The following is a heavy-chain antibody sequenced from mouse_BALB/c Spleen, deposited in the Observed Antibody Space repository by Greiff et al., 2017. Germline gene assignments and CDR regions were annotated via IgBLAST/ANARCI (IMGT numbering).Heavy chain of an antibody. J-gene: IGHJ2*01. Sequence: QVQLQQPGAELVRPGASVKLSCKASGYTFTSYWINWVKQRPGQGLEWIGNIYPSDSYTNYNQKFKDKATLTVDKSSSTAYMQLSSPTSEDSAVYYCAREEDDGYYDDWGQGTTRTVSS. D-gene: IGHD2-3*01. CDR1: GYTFTSYW. CDR2: IYPSDSYT. CDR3: AREEDDGYYDD. V-gene: IGHV1-69*02.